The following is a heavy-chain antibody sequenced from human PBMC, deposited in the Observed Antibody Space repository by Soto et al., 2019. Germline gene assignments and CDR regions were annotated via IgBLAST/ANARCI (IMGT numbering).Heavy chain of an antibody. CDR3: TDILDLDY. J-gene: IGHJ4*02. V-gene: IGHV3-74*01. CDR1: GFAFSSHW. CDR2: TSADGSRI. Sequence: PGGSLRLSCAASGFAFSSHWMHWIRQAPGKGLVWVSTTSADGSRIYYADSVKGRFTISRDDAKNTLYLQMNSLRGEDTAVYYCTDILDLDYWGQGALVTVSS.